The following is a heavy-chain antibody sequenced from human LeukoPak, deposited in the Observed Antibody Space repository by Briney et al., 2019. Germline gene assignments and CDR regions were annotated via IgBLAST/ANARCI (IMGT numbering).Heavy chain of an antibody. D-gene: IGHD5-12*01. Sequence: GGSLRLSCAASGFTFSQYSMNWVRQAPGKGPEWVSHIRSSSETFYADSVKGRFTISRDNARNSLYLQMNNLRGEDTAIYYCARDAGNSGYGCDLWGQGTLVTVSS. CDR1: GFTFSQYS. CDR2: IRSSSET. J-gene: IGHJ5*02. V-gene: IGHV3-48*01. CDR3: ARDAGNSGYGCDL.